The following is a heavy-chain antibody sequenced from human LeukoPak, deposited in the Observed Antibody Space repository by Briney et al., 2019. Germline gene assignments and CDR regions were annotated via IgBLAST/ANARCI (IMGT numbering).Heavy chain of an antibody. CDR3: ARYSSGWYA. J-gene: IGHJ5*02. CDR2: INVGNGDT. Sequence: GVSVKVSCKASGYTFATYPIHWVRQASGQGPEWMGWINVGNGDTKYSQKFQGRVTITRDTSARTAYMELSRLRSEDTAVYYCARYSSGWYAWGQGTLVTVSS. CDR1: GYTFATYP. V-gene: IGHV1-3*01. D-gene: IGHD6-19*01.